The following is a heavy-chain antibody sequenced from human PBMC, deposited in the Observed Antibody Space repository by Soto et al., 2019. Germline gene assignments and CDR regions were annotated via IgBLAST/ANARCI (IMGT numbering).Heavy chain of an antibody. V-gene: IGHV1-69*13. CDR2: IIPIFGTA. J-gene: IGHJ4*02. D-gene: IGHD4-17*01. CDR1: GGTFSSYA. Sequence: SVKVSCKASGGTFSSYAISWVRQAPRQGLEWMGGIIPIFGTANYAQKFQGRVTITADESTSTAYMELSSLRSEDPAVYYCARSRHDYGVLDYWGQGTLVTVSS. CDR3: ARSRHDYGVLDY.